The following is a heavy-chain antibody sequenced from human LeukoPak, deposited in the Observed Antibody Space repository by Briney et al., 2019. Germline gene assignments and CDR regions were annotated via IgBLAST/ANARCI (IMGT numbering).Heavy chain of an antibody. D-gene: IGHD2-15*01. CDR3: ARDRDCSAGSFSSPGQYYYHMDV. V-gene: IGHV4-59*11. CDR2: IHYSGGT. Sequence: NPSETLSLTCTVSCASIAAHFWGWMRQPPGKGLEWIGYIHYSGGTNYNPALKSRATISVDTSKNQFSLKLNSVTAADTAVYYCARDRDCSAGSFSSPGQYYYHMDVWGKGITVTVSS. CDR1: CASIAAHF. J-gene: IGHJ6*03.